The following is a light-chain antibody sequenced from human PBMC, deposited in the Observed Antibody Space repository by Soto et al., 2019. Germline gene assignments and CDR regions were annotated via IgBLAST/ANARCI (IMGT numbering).Light chain of an antibody. J-gene: IGKJ5*01. V-gene: IGKV2-28*01. CDR1: QSLLHSNGYNY. Sequence: DIVMTQSPLSLPVTPGEPASISCRSSQSLLHSNGYNYLDWYLQKPGQSPQLLIYLGSNRDSGVTDRFSGSGSGTDFTLKNSRVEAEDVGVYYCMQALQTGAITFGQATRLEIK. CDR3: MQALQTGAIT. CDR2: LGS.